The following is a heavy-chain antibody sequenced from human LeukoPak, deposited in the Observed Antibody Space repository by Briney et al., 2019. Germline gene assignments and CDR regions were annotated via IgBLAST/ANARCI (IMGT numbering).Heavy chain of an antibody. Sequence: SETLSLTCTVSGGSISSSSYYWGWIRQPPGKGLEWIGSIYYSGSTYYNSSLKSRVTISVDTSKNQFSLKLSSVTAADTAVYYCARQYCSSTSCYVNYMDVWGKGTTVTVSS. D-gene: IGHD2-2*01. CDR2: IYYSGST. V-gene: IGHV4-39*01. J-gene: IGHJ6*03. CDR3: ARQYCSSTSCYVNYMDV. CDR1: GGSISSSSYY.